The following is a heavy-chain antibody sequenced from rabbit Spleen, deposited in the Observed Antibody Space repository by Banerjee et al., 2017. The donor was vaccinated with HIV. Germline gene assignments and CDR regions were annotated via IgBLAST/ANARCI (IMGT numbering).Heavy chain of an antibody. CDR1: GFSFSGGYN. V-gene: IGHV1S45*01. D-gene: IGHD4-2*01. CDR3: ARGGSAAAFNL. Sequence: QEQLVESGGGLVQPGASLTLTCTASGFSFSGGYNMCWVRQAPGKGLEWIACIYTGSSGSTAYASWAKGRFTISETSSTTVTLRMTSLTAADTATHFCARGGSAAAFNLWGPGTLVTVS. CDR2: IYTGSSGST. J-gene: IGHJ4*01.